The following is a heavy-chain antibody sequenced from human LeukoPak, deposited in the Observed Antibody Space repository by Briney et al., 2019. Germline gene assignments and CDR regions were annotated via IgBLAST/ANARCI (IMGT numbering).Heavy chain of an antibody. CDR3: ARAVRGVIIKNYYYYYMDV. D-gene: IGHD3-10*01. CDR2: MNPNSGNT. J-gene: IGHJ6*03. V-gene: IGHV1-8*01. Sequence: GASVKVSCKASGYTFTSYDINWVRQATGQRLKWMGWMNPNSGNTGHAQKFQGRVTMTRNTSISTAYMELSSLRSEDTAVYYCARAVRGVIIKNYYYYYMDVWGKGTTVTVSS. CDR1: GYTFTSYD.